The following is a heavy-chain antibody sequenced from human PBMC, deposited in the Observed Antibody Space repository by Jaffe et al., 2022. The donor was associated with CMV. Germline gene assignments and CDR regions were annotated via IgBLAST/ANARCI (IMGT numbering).Heavy chain of an antibody. D-gene: IGHD2-8*01. Sequence: EVQLVESGGGLVQPGGCLRLSCIASGFTFSDHYMDWVRQAPGKGLEWVGRIRTKANKYTTEYAASVKGRFTISRDDSKKSLYLQMNTLKTEDTAMYYCTRAPYCPNAVCDSIALYYFDYWGRGTLVTVSS. J-gene: IGHJ4*02. V-gene: IGHV3-72*01. CDR3: TRAPYCPNAVCDSIALYYFDY. CDR2: IRTKANKYTT. CDR1: GFTFSDHY.